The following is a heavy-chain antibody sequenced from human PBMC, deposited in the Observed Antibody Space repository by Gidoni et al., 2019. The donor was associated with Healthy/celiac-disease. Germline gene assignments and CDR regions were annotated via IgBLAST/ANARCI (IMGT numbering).Heavy chain of an antibody. J-gene: IGHJ6*03. CDR1: GYTFTSYY. D-gene: IGHD3-22*01. V-gene: IGHV1-46*01. CDR3: ARDYYDSSGYYYDNYYYYMDV. CDR2: INPSGGST. Sequence: QVQLVQSGAEVKKPGASVKVSCKASGYTFTSYYMHWVRQAPGQGLEWMGIINPSGGSTSYAQKFQGRVTMTRDTSTSTVYMELSSLRSEDTAVYYCARDYYDSSGYYYDNYYYYMDVWGKGTTVTVSS.